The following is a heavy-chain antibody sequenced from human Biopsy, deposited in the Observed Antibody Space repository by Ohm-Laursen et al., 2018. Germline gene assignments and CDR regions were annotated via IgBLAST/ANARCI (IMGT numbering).Heavy chain of an antibody. CDR3: ATKLTGYFHH. V-gene: IGHV1-69*06. CDR2: NIPILGTG. D-gene: IGHD3-9*01. Sequence: SVKVSCKVSGYSFTKYYINWVRQAPGQGLEWLGGNIPILGTGNYAQKFQDRVTVAADTSTSTATMELRSLRSDDTAVYYCATKLTGYFHHWGQGTLVIVSS. CDR1: GYSFTKYY. J-gene: IGHJ1*01.